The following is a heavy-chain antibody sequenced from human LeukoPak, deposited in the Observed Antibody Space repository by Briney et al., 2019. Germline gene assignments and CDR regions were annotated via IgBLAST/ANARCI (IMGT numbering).Heavy chain of an antibody. CDR2: ISSSSSTI. J-gene: IGHJ2*01. Sequence: PGGSLRFSCAASGFSFSSYSMNWVRQAPGKWLEWVSYISSSSSTIYYADSVKGRFTISRDNAKNSLYLQMNSLRAEDTAVYYCARDRIQLWPVAYFDLWGRGTLVTVSS. CDR1: GFSFSSYS. CDR3: ARDRIQLWPVAYFDL. V-gene: IGHV3-48*04. D-gene: IGHD5-18*01.